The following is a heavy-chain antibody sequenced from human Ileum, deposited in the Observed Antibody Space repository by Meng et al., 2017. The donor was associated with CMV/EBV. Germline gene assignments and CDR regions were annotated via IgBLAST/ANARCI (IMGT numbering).Heavy chain of an antibody. V-gene: IGHV3-20*01. CDR2: ISWNGGST. CDR3: ARGGGKSAFDI. D-gene: IGHD3-10*01. J-gene: IGHJ3*02. CDR1: GFTFDGYA. Sequence: GESLKISCAASGFTFDGYAMSWVRQAPGKGLEWVSGISWNGGSTGYADSVKGRFTISRDNAQNSLHLQMNSLRAEDTALYHCARGGGKSAFDIWDQGTMVTVSS.